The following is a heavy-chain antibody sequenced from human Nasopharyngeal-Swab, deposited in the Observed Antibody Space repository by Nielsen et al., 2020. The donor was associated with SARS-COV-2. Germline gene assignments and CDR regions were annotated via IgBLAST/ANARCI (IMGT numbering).Heavy chain of an antibody. V-gene: IGHV3-74*01. D-gene: IGHD1-14*01. CDR2: INSEGSST. Sequence: GGSLRLSCAASGFTFSSYWMHWVRQAPGKGLVWFSRINSEGSSTSYADSVKGRFTISRDNAKNTLYLQMNSLRAEDTAVYYCVRSPSSISPGWFDPWGQGTLVTVSS. CDR1: GFTFSSYW. J-gene: IGHJ5*02. CDR3: VRSPSSISPGWFDP.